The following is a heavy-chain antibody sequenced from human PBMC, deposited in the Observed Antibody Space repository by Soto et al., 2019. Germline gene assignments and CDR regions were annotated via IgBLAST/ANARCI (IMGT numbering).Heavy chain of an antibody. Sequence: GGSLRLSCAASGFTFSNYAMSWVRQAPGKGLEWVSAISGSGDSTYYADSVKGRFTIPRDNSKNTLYLQMNSLRAEHTAVYYCAKFYDSSGCFVPFDYWGQGTLVTVSS. CDR1: GFTFSNYA. CDR3: AKFYDSSGCFVPFDY. D-gene: IGHD3-22*01. J-gene: IGHJ4*02. CDR2: ISGSGDST. V-gene: IGHV3-23*01.